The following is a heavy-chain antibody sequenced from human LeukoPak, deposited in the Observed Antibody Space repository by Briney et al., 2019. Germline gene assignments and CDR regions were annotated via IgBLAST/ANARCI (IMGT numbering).Heavy chain of an antibody. J-gene: IGHJ4*02. CDR3: AGYLDILTGYSFDY. D-gene: IGHD3-9*01. CDR2: IYYNGST. CDR1: GGSISSYY. Sequence: PSETLSLTCTVSGGSISSYYWSWIRQPPGKGLEWIGYIYYNGSTNYNPSLKSRVTISVDTSKNQFSLKLSSVTAADTAVYYCAGYLDILTGYSFDYWGQGTLVTVSS. V-gene: IGHV4-59*01.